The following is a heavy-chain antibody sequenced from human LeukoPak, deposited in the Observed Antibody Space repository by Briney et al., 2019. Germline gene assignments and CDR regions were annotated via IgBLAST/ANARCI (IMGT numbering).Heavy chain of an antibody. CDR1: GFTFSSYG. D-gene: IGHD1-1*01. V-gene: IGHV3-30*02. J-gene: IGHJ3*02. CDR3: ARVYNYAFDI. CDR2: IRYDGSNI. Sequence: GSLRLSCAASGFTFSSYGMHWVRQAPAKGLEWVAFIRYDGSNIYYADSVKGRFTISRDNSKNTLYLQMNSLRAEDTAVYFCARVYNYAFDIWGPGTMVTVSS.